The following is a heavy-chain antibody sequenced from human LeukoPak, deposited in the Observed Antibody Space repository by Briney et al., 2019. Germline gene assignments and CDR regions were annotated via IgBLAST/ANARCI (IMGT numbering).Heavy chain of an antibody. CDR1: GFSFSGHW. CDR3: ARGGSRLLTSYIFDY. Sequence: GSLRLSCTASGFSFSGHWMHWARQLPGKGLVWVSRISPTGSTTSYADSVKGRFTISRDNAKNSLYVQVSSLRAEDTAVYYCARGGSRLLTSYIFDYWGQGTLVTVSS. J-gene: IGHJ4*02. CDR2: ISPTGSTT. D-gene: IGHD3-16*01. V-gene: IGHV3-74*01.